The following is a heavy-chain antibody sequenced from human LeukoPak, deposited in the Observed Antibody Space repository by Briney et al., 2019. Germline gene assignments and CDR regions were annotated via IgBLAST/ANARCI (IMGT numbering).Heavy chain of an antibody. CDR3: TRDPEFRGMDV. V-gene: IGHV3-33*01. CDR2: IWSDGSNK. J-gene: IGHJ6*02. Sequence: GRSLRLSCAASGFSFRNYGIHWVRQAPGKGLEWVAFIWSDGSNKPYADSVKGRFTISRDNSKSTLYLQMNSLRAEDTAVYYCTRDPEFRGMDVWGQGITVTVAS. D-gene: IGHD3-10*01. CDR1: GFSFRNYG.